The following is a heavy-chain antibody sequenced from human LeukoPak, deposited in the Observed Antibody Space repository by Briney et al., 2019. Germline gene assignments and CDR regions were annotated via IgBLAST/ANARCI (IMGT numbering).Heavy chain of an antibody. J-gene: IGHJ2*01. D-gene: IGHD3-9*01. CDR2: INHSGST. CDR3: ARDHNYDILTGYLPEWYFDL. Sequence: SETLSLTCAVYGGSFSGYYWSWLRQPPGKGLEWIGEINHSGSTNHNPSLKSRVTVSVDTSKNQFSLKLSSVTAPDTAVYYCARDHNYDILTGYLPEWYFDLWGRGTLVTVSS. V-gene: IGHV4-34*01. CDR1: GGSFSGYY.